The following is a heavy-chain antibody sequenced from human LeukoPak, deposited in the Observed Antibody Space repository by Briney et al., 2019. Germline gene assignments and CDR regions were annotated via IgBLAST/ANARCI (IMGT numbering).Heavy chain of an antibody. D-gene: IGHD2-21*02. CDR1: GFTFSSYW. J-gene: IGHJ3*02. CDR2: INKDGSST. V-gene: IGHV3-74*01. CDR3: ARGAYCGGDCYRNAFDI. Sequence: QTGGSLRLSCAASGFTFSSYWMHWVRQGPRKGLVWVSRINKDGSSTSYADSVKGRFTTSRDNAKNTLYLQMNSLRAEDTAVYYCARGAYCGGDCYRNAFDIWGQGTMVTVSS.